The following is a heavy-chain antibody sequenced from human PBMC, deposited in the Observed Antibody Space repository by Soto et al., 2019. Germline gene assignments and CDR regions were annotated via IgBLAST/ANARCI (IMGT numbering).Heavy chain of an antibody. Sequence: EVQLLESGGGLVQPGGALRLSCVASRFSLSSYEMSWVRQAAGKGLEWVSRVSLTGDRTNYAGSVKGRFTVSRDNFKNTLYLEMDSLRPEDTAIYYCARGGGYCTPTSCAIDSWGRGTPVTVSS. V-gene: IGHV3-23*01. CDR1: RFSLSSYE. CDR2: VSLTGDRT. D-gene: IGHD2-8*01. J-gene: IGHJ4*02. CDR3: ARGGGYCTPTSCAIDS.